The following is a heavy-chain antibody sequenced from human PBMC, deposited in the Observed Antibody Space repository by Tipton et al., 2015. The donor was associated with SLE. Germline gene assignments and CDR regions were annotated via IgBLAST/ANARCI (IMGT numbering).Heavy chain of an antibody. J-gene: IGHJ4*02. V-gene: IGHV3-23*01. CDR2: ISGSGGST. CDR3: AKDDGGHWGALDY. Sequence: GSLRLSCAASGITLSSHALSWVRQAPGKGLEWVSAISGSGGSTYYADSVKGRFTISRDNSKNTLYLQLNSLRTEDTAVYYCAKDDGGHWGALDYWGQGTMVTVSS. CDR1: GITLSSHA. D-gene: IGHD7-27*01.